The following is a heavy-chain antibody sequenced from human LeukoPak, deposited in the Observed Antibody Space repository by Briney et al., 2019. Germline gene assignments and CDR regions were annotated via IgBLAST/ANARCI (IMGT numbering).Heavy chain of an antibody. Sequence: SETLSLTCAVSGASISSYYWSWIRQPPGKGLEWIGYIYYSGSTNYNPSLKSRVTISVDTSKNQFSLKLSSVTAADTAVYYCARYSSTSSSWYYSKWFDPWGQGTLVTVSS. CDR3: ARYSSTSSSWYYSKWFDP. CDR2: IYYSGST. J-gene: IGHJ5*02. V-gene: IGHV4-59*01. D-gene: IGHD6-13*01. CDR1: GASISSYY.